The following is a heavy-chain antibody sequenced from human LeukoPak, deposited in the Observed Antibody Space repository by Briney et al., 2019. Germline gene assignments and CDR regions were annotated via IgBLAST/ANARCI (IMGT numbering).Heavy chain of an antibody. D-gene: IGHD3-3*01. Sequence: GGSLRLSCAASGFTFSDYYMSWIRQAPGKGLEWVSYISSSGSTIYYADSVKGRFTISRDNAKNSLYLQMNSLRAEDTAVYYCARSYYDFWSGYNYLDYWGQGTLVTVSS. CDR1: GFTFSDYY. V-gene: IGHV3-11*04. CDR2: ISSSGSTI. J-gene: IGHJ4*02. CDR3: ARSYYDFWSGYNYLDY.